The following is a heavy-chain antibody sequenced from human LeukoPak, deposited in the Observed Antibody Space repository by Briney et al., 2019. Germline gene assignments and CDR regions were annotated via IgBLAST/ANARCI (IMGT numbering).Heavy chain of an antibody. CDR2: IMKDGDNI. CDR1: GFTFDAYA. CDR3: AKGNQWLIHY. D-gene: IGHD6-19*01. J-gene: IGHJ4*02. V-gene: IGHV3-43*02. Sequence: PGGSLRLSCAASGFTFDAYAMHWVRQVPGKGLQWVSLIMKDGDNIYADSVKGRFTISRDNSKNSLYLQMDSLRTEDSALYYCAKGNQWLIHYWGQGILVTVSS.